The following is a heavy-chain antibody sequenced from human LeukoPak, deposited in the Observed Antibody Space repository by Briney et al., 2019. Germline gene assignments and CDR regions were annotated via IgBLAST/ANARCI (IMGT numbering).Heavy chain of an antibody. D-gene: IGHD6-13*01. CDR2: VSGSGGST. CDR3: AKDGYDSSSWNDPDYTYYYYYMDV. Sequence: GGSLRLSCAASGFTFNSYGMSWVRQAPGKGLEWVSAVSGSGGSTYYADSVKGRFTISRDNSKNTLHLQMNSLRAEDTAVYYRAKDGYDSSSWNDPDYTYYYYYMDVWGKGTTVTVSS. V-gene: IGHV3-23*01. CDR1: GFTFNSYG. J-gene: IGHJ6*03.